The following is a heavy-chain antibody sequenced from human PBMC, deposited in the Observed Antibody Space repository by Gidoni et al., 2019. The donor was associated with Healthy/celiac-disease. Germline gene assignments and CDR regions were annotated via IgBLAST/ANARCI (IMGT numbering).Heavy chain of an antibody. D-gene: IGHD3-22*01. CDR2: INHSGST. CDR1: GGSFSGYY. CDR3: ARELAYYYDNY. V-gene: IGHV4-34*01. Sequence: QVQLHQWGAGLLKPSETLSLTCAVYGGSFSGYYWSWIRQPPGKGLEWIGEINHSGSTNYNPSLKNRVTISVDTSKNQFSLKLSSVTAADTAVYYCARELAYYYDNYWGQGTLVTVSS. J-gene: IGHJ4*02.